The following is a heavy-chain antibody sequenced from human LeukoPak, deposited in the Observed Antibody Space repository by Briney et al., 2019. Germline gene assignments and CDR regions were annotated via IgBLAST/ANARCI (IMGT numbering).Heavy chain of an antibody. J-gene: IGHJ4*02. Sequence: GGSLRLSCAASGFTFSSYSMNWVRQAPGKGLEWVSYISSSSSTIYYADSVKGRFTISRDNAKNSLYLQMNSLRAEDTALYYCAKDGGSSSWGVDYWGQGTLVTVSS. D-gene: IGHD6-13*01. CDR2: ISSSSSTI. CDR3: AKDGGSSSWGVDY. V-gene: IGHV3-48*04. CDR1: GFTFSSYS.